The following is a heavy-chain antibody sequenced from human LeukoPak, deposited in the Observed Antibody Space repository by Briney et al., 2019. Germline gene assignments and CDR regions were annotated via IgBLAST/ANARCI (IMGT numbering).Heavy chain of an antibody. CDR2: ISSSSDTI. V-gene: IGHV3-48*02. CDR3: VRDRSAPDY. CDR1: GFTFNIYA. Sequence: GGSLRPSCAASGFTFNIYAMNWIRQAPGKGLEWLSYISSSSDTIYYAESVKGRLTISRDNAKNSLYLQMNSLRDEDTALYYCVRDRSAPDYWGQGTLVTVSS. J-gene: IGHJ4*02.